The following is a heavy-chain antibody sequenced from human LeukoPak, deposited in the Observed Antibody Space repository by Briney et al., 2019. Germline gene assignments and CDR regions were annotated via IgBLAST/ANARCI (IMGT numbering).Heavy chain of an antibody. CDR1: GYTFTGYF. V-gene: IGHV1-2*02. Sequence: ASVKVSCKASGYTFTGYFMHWVRQAPGQGLEWMGWIDPDSGGTNYAQVFQGRVTVTRDKSISTAYMELSSLRSDDTAVYYCARVHRAGGWTRALDPWGQGTLVTVSS. CDR2: IDPDSGGT. J-gene: IGHJ5*02. D-gene: IGHD5-12*01. CDR3: ARVHRAGGWTRALDP.